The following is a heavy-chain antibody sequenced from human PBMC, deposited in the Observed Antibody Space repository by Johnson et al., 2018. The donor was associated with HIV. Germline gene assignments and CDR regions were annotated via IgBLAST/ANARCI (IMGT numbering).Heavy chain of an antibody. CDR2: ISFDGSNT. V-gene: IGHV3-30-3*01. CDR1: GFIFSSYA. J-gene: IGHJ3*02. Sequence: QVKLVESGGGVVQPGRSLRLSCAASGFIFSSYAMHWVRRAPGKGLEWVAVISFDGSNTYYADSVKGRFTISRDNSKNTLYLQMTSLRAEDTAVYYCARPGDTTMVSAFDIWGQGTVVTVSS. D-gene: IGHD5-18*01. CDR3: ARPGDTTMVSAFDI.